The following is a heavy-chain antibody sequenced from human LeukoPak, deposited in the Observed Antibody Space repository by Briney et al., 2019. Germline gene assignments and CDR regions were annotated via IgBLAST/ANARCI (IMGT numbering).Heavy chain of an antibody. J-gene: IGHJ5*02. CDR3: ARDQLYCSSTSCYIGGYNWFDP. Sequence: ASVKVSCKASGYTFTSYYMHWVRQAPGQGLEWMGWINPNSGGTNYAQKFQGRVTMTRDTSISTAYMELSRLRSDDTAVYYCARDQLYCSSTSCYIGGYNWFDPWGQGTLVTVSS. CDR2: INPNSGGT. CDR1: GYTFTSYY. D-gene: IGHD2-2*02. V-gene: IGHV1-2*02.